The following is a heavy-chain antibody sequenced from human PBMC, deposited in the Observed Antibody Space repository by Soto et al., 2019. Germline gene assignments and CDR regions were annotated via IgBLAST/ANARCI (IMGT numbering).Heavy chain of an antibody. CDR2: ISSNGGST. D-gene: IGHD6-13*01. CDR3: VKGEGSSWYDFDY. CDR1: GFTFSSYA. J-gene: IGHJ4*02. V-gene: IGHV3-64D*08. Sequence: GGSLRLSCSASGFTFSSYAMHWVRQAPGKGLEYVSAISSNGGSTYYADSVKGRFIISRDNSKNTLYLQMSSLRAEDTAVYYCVKGEGSSWYDFDYWGQGTLVTVSS.